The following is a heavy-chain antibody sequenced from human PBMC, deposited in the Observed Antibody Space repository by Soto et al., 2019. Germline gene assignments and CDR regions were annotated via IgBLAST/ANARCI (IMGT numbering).Heavy chain of an antibody. CDR3: ARAAAGLGAFDI. V-gene: IGHV3-53*01. Sequence: VGSLRLSCAASGFTVSSNYMSWVRQAPGKGLEWVSVIYSGGSTYYADSVKGRFTISRDNSKNTLYLQMNSLRAEDTAVYYCARAAAGLGAFDIWGQGTTVTVSS. CDR1: GFTVSSNY. D-gene: IGHD6-19*01. J-gene: IGHJ3*02. CDR2: IYSGGST.